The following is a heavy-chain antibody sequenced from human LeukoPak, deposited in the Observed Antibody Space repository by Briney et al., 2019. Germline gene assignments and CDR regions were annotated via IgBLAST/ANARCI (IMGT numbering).Heavy chain of an antibody. CDR3: ASSSREGYFDY. V-gene: IGHV3-7*01. Sequence: GGSLRLSCAASGFTFSSYSMNWVRQAPGKGLEWVANIKQDGSEKYYVDSVKGRFTISRDNAKNSLYLQMNSLRAEDTAVYYCASSSREGYFDYWGQGTLVTVSS. CDR1: GFTFSSYS. CDR2: IKQDGSEK. D-gene: IGHD6-13*01. J-gene: IGHJ4*02.